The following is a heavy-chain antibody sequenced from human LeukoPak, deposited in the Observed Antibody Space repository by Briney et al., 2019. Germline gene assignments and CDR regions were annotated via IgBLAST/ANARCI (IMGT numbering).Heavy chain of an antibody. J-gene: IGHJ4*02. D-gene: IGHD1-7*01. CDR2: INPDGSTI. V-gene: IGHV3-74*01. Sequence: GGSLRLSCAASGITFSSNWMHWVRQAPGKGLVWVSRINPDGSTINYADSVKGRFTISRDNAKNTLYLQMNSLRAEDTAVYYCATAGNYRFDYWGQGTLVTVSS. CDR1: GITFSSNW. CDR3: ATAGNYRFDY.